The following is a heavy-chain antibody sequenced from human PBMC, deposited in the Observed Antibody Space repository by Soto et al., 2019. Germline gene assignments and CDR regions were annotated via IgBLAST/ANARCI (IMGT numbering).Heavy chain of an antibody. CDR1: GFPFSSYA. J-gene: IGHJ4*02. D-gene: IGHD7-27*01. CDR2: IGNSGGNT. CDR3: ARSPLGDY. Sequence: GGSLRLSCAASGFPFSSYAMNWVRQAPEKGLEWVSYIGNSGGNTFYADSVKGRFTTSRDNSKNTLFLEMNSLKAEDTAVYYCARSPLGDYWGQGTQVTVSS. V-gene: IGHV3-23*01.